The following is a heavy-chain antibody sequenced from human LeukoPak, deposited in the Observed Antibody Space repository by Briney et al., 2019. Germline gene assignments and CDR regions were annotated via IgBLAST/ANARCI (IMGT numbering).Heavy chain of an antibody. Sequence: GGSLRLSCAASGFTFSNYGMHWVRQAPGQGLEWVAIIWYDGSKEYYGDSVKGRFAISRDNSKNTVYLQMNSLKVEDTGIYYCAREGGQQLGSFDYWGQGTLVTVSS. CDR1: GFTFSNYG. CDR2: IWYDGSKE. J-gene: IGHJ4*02. CDR3: AREGGQQLGSFDY. V-gene: IGHV3-33*01. D-gene: IGHD6-13*01.